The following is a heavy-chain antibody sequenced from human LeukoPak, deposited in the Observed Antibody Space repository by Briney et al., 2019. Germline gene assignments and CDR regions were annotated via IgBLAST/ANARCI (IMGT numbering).Heavy chain of an antibody. CDR3: ARNQGYHYSSYGRAV. CDR1: GYTFTSYG. D-gene: IGHD5-18*01. Sequence: ASVRVSCKASGYTFTSYGISWVRQAPGQGLEWMGWISAYNGNTNYAQKLQGRVTMTTDTSTSTAYMELRSLRSDDTAVYYCARNQGYHYSSYGRAVWAQGPTVTVSS. CDR2: ISAYNGNT. J-gene: IGHJ6*02. V-gene: IGHV1-18*01.